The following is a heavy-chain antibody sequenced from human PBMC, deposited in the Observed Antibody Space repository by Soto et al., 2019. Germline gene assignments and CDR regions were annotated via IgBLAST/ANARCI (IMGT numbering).Heavy chain of an antibody. CDR3: ARGRFTKVTTWWFFDY. V-gene: IGHV1-46*01. D-gene: IGHD2-15*01. CDR2: INPSSDRK. Sequence: ASVKVSCKASGYTFTNYYIHWVRQAPGQGLEWMGIINPSSDRKTYAQKFQGRVTMTRDTSTSTVYMELSSLRSDDTAVYYCARGRFTKVTTWWFFDYWGQGALVTVSS. J-gene: IGHJ4*02. CDR1: GYTFTNYY.